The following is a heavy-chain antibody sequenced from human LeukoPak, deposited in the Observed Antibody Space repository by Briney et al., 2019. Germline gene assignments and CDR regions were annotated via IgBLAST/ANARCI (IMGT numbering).Heavy chain of an antibody. V-gene: IGHV3-23*01. J-gene: IGHJ5*02. CDR2: ITDSVSGGST. CDR3: TKDRTGYSYGYFLSP. Sequence: GGSLRLSCAASGFTFSSYAMTWVRQAPGKGLEWVSTITDSVSGGSTYYADSVKGRFTISRDNSKNTLYLQMSSLRAEDTAVYFCTKDRTGYSYGYFLSPWGQGTLVTVSS. CDR1: GFTFSSYA. D-gene: IGHD5-18*01.